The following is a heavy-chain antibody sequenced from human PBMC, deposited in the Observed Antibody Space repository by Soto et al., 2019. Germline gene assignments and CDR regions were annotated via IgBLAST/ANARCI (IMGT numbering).Heavy chain of an antibody. CDR2: ISGGGDAT. D-gene: IGHD3-10*01. V-gene: IGHV3-23*01. J-gene: IGHJ2*01. CDR3: ARKVSGSTGRPDLWYFDL. Sequence: EVQLLDSGGGLVQPGGSLRLSCAASGFTFSGYALTWVRQAPGKGLEWVSAISGGGDATFYADAVKGRFTISRDNSKNPLYLPMTTLRAEDTAVYYCARKVSGSTGRPDLWYFDLWGRGTLVTVSS. CDR1: GFTFSGYA.